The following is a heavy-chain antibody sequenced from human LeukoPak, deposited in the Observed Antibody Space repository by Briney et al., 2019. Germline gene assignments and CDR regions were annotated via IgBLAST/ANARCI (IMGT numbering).Heavy chain of an antibody. D-gene: IGHD4-11*01. CDR3: ARNGRVYSNYVAY. CDR2: IYYSGST. J-gene: IGHJ4*02. Sequence: SETLSLTCTVSGGSISSSSYYWGWIRQPPGKGLEWIGSIYYSGSTYYNPSLKSRVTISVDTSKNQFSLKLSSVTAADTAVYYCARNGRVYSNYVAYWGQGTLVTVSS. V-gene: IGHV4-39*01. CDR1: GGSISSSSYY.